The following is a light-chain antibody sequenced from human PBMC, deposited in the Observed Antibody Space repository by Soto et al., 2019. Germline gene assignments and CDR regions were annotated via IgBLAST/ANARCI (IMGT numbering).Light chain of an antibody. CDR1: SSNIGSNS. CDR2: GSD. V-gene: IGLV1-44*01. Sequence: QAVVTQPPSASGTPGQRVTISCSGSSSNIGSNSVNWYQHLPGTAPKLLIYGSDQRPSGVPDRFSDSKSGTSVSLAISGLQSEDEADYYCAAWDDSLNAVMFGGGTKLTVL. CDR3: AAWDDSLNAVM. J-gene: IGLJ3*02.